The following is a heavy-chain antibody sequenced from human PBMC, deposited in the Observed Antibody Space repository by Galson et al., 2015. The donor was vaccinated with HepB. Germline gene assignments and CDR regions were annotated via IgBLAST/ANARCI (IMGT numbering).Heavy chain of an antibody. D-gene: IGHD2-2*02. J-gene: IGHJ3*02. CDR1: GFTFSSYA. Sequence: SLRLSCAASGFTFSSYAMSWVRQAPGKGLEWVSAISGSGGSTYYADSVKGRFTISRDNSKNTLYLQMNSLRAEDTAVYYCAKDHVVVVPAAIDAFDIWGQGTMVTVSS. V-gene: IGHV3-23*01. CDR2: ISGSGGST. CDR3: AKDHVVVVPAAIDAFDI.